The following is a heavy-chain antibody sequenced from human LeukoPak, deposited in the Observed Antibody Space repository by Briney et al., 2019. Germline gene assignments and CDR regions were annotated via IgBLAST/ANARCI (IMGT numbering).Heavy chain of an antibody. J-gene: IGHJ4*02. CDR2: ISGSGGTT. D-gene: IGHD1-1*01. CDR3: ARDTEERRYFDY. V-gene: IGHV3-23*01. CDR1: GFTFKSYA. Sequence: GGSLRLSCAASGFTFKSYAMSWVRQAPGKGLEWVSAISGSGGTTYYADSVKGRFTISRDNAKNSLYLQMNSLRAEDTAVYYCARDTEERRYFDYWGQGTVVTVSS.